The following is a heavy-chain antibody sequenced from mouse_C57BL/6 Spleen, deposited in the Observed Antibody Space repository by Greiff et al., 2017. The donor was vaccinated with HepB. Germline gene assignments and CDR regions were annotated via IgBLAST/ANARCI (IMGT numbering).Heavy chain of an antibody. CDR1: GFTFSDYG. Sequence: EVKLVESGGGLVKPGGSLKLSCAASGFTFSDYGMHWVRQAPEKGLEWVAYISSGSSTIYYADTVKGRFTISRDNAKNTLFLQMTSLRSEDTAMYYCARPRDGKTAWFAYWGQGTLVTVSA. CDR3: ARPRDGKTAWFAY. V-gene: IGHV5-17*01. CDR2: ISSGSSTI. J-gene: IGHJ3*01. D-gene: IGHD3-3*01.